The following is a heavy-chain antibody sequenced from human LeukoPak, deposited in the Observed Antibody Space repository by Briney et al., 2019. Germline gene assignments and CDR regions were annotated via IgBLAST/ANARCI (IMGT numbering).Heavy chain of an antibody. V-gene: IGHV3-7*05. D-gene: IGHD5-18*01. CDR2: ISENASVK. J-gene: IGHJ5*02. CDR3: ASTANNWFDP. CDR1: ELIFGSNW. Sequence: GGSLRLSCAPSELIFGSNWMSWVRQAPKKGLEWVAVISENASVKYYVDSLNGRFTMSRDNAKNSLFRQMNRIRVEDTAVYYCASTANNWFDPWGQGTLVTVSS.